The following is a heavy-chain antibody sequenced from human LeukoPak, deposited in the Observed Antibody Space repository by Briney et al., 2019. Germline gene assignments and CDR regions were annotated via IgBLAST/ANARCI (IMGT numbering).Heavy chain of an antibody. CDR1: GFTFSSYW. CDR2: IKQEGSEK. CDR3: ARDQGPVTVDY. J-gene: IGHJ4*02. Sequence: GGSLRLSCAASGFTFSSYWMSWVRQAPGKGLEWVANIKQEGSEKYYVDSVKGRFTISRDNAKNSLYLQMNSLGAEDTAVYYCARDQGPVTVDYWGQGTLVTVSS. V-gene: IGHV3-7*01.